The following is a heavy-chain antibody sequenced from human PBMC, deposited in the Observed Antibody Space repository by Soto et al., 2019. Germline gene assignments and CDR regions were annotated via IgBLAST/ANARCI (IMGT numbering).Heavy chain of an antibody. CDR3: ARYMGDGYNSWHY. J-gene: IGHJ4*02. Sequence: SETLSLTCTVSGGSISSGDYYCSCIRPHPRKRLEWTGYIYYSGSTYYNPSLRRRVTISVDTTKNQFSMKLPSTTAAATAGYYCARYMGDGYNSWHYWGQGTLVTVSS. CDR1: GGSISSGDYY. D-gene: IGHD5-18*01. CDR2: IYYSGST. V-gene: IGHV4-31*03.